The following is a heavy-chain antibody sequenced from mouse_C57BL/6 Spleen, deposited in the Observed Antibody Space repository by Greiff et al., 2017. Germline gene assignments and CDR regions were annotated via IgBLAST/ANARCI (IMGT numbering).Heavy chain of an antibody. CDR3: TTLDSSGLYYYAMDY. CDR1: GFNIKDDY. CDR2: IDPENGDT. V-gene: IGHV14-4*01. D-gene: IGHD3-2*02. J-gene: IGHJ4*01. Sequence: EVQLQESGAELVRPGASVKLSCTASGFNIKDDYMHWVKQRPEQGLEWIGWIDPENGDTEYASKFQGKATITADTSSNTAYLQLSSLTSEDTAVYYCTTLDSSGLYYYAMDYWGQGTSVTVSS.